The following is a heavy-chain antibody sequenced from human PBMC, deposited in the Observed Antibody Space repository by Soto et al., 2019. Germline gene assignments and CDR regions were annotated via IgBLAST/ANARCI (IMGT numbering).Heavy chain of an antibody. Sequence: KTSETLSLTCTVSGGSISSGGYYWSWIRQHPGKGLEWIGYIYYSGSTYYNPSLKSRVTISVDTSKNQFSLKLSSVTAADTAVYYCARVGDIVVTAFDYWGQGTLVTVSS. D-gene: IGHD2-2*01. V-gene: IGHV4-31*03. CDR3: ARVGDIVVTAFDY. J-gene: IGHJ4*02. CDR1: GGSISSGGYY. CDR2: IYYSGST.